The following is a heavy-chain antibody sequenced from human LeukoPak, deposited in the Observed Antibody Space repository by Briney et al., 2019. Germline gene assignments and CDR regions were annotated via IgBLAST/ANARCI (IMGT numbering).Heavy chain of an antibody. J-gene: IGHJ6*03. Sequence: GGSLRLSCAASGFTFSSYSMNWVRQAPGKGLEWVSYISSSSSTIYYADSVRGRFTISRDNAKNSLYLQMNSLRAEDTAVYYCARDYGSGPYYRNEYYIDVWGKGTTVTVSS. V-gene: IGHV3-48*01. D-gene: IGHD3-10*01. CDR2: ISSSSSTI. CDR3: ARDYGSGPYYRNEYYIDV. CDR1: GFTFSSYS.